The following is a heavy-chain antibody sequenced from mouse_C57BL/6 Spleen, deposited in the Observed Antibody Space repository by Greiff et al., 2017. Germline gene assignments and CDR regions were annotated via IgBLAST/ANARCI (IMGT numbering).Heavy chain of an antibody. D-gene: IGHD1-1*01. J-gene: IGHJ1*03. CDR3: ARDGGYGSSLYWYVDV. Sequence: EVMLVESGGGLVKPGGSLKLSCAASGFTFSSYAMSWVRQTPEKRLEWVATISDGGSYTYYPDNVKGRFTISRDNAKNNLYLQMSHLKSEDTAMYYCARDGGYGSSLYWYVDVWGTGTTVTVSS. V-gene: IGHV5-4*01. CDR1: GFTFSSYA. CDR2: ISDGGSYT.